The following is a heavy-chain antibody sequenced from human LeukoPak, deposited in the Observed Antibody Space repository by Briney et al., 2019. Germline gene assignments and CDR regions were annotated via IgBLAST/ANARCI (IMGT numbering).Heavy chain of an antibody. V-gene: IGHV4-39*02. CDR3: ARELANGTGPSKYYYYMDV. J-gene: IGHJ6*03. D-gene: IGHD1-1*01. Sequence: PSETLSLTCTVSGGSISSSSHYWGWIRQPPGKGLEWIGSIYYSGSIFYNPSLKSRVTISVDTSKNQFSLKLSSVTAADTAVYYCARELANGTGPSKYYYYMDVWGKGTTVTVSS. CDR1: GGSISSSSHY. CDR2: IYYSGSI.